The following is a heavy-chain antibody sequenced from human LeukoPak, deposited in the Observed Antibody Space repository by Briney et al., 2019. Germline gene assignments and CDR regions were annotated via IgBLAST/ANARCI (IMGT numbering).Heavy chain of an antibody. V-gene: IGHV3-7*01. CDR1: GFTFSSYW. CDR2: IKQDGSEK. D-gene: IGHD5-24*01. Sequence: GGSLRLSCAASGFTFSSYWMSWVRQAPGKGLEWVANIKQDGSEKYYVDSVKGRFTISRDNAKNSLYLQMNSLRAEDTAVYYCSRDMRWLHSVFNYWDQGPLVLVSS. CDR3: SRDMRWLHSVFNY. J-gene: IGHJ4*02.